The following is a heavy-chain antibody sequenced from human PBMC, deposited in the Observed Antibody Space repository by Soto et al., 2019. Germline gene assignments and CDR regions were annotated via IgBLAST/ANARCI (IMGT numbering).Heavy chain of an antibody. CDR1: GFTFVSSF. D-gene: IGHD6-19*01. CDR3: ARYFRGSGRYFFDY. V-gene: IGHV3-7*03. CDR2: INQDGGGT. Sequence: GGSLRLSCVASGFTFVSSFMGWDRQAPGKGLEWVANINQDGGGTYYVDSVEGRFTISRDNAKDSLYLQMNSLRGEDTAVYYCARYFRGSGRYFFDYWGQGTLVTVSS. J-gene: IGHJ4*02.